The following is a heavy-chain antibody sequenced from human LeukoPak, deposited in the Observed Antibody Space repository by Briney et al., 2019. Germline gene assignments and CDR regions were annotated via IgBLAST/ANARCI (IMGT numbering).Heavy chain of an antibody. CDR3: AREGGTVTSRLFDY. J-gene: IGHJ4*02. V-gene: IGHV3-23*01. CDR2: ISGSADNT. CDR1: GFTLSSYA. Sequence: GGSLRLSCTASGFTLSSYAMSWVRQAPGEGLEWVSTISGSADNTNYAEAVKGRFTISRDNSKNTMYLQMNSLRAEDTAVYYCAREGGTVTSRLFDYWGQGTLVTVSS. D-gene: IGHD4-17*01.